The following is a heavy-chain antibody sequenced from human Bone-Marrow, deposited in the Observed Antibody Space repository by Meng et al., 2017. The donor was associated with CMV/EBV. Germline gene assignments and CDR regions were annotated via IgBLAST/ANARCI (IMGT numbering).Heavy chain of an antibody. CDR1: GGPISGYY. Sequence: GSLRLSCTVSGGPISGYYWSWVRQPPRKGLEWIGYIYYSGSTNYNPSLKSRVTISVDTSKNQFSLKLTSVTAADTAVYYCASLWGSGYDYAFDPWGQGTLVTFSS. CDR2: IYYSGST. V-gene: IGHV4-59*01. CDR3: ASLWGSGYDYAFDP. D-gene: IGHD5-12*01. J-gene: IGHJ5*02.